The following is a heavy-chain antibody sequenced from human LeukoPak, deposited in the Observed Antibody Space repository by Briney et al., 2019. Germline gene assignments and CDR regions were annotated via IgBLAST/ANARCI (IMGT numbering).Heavy chain of an antibody. J-gene: IGHJ3*02. CDR1: GGSISSYY. Sequence: SETLSLTCTVSGGSISSYYWSWIRQPPGKGLEWIGYIYYSGSTNYNPSLKSRVTISVDTSKNQFSLKLSSVTAADTAVYDRARARDSSGPDAFDIWGQGTMVTVSS. CDR2: IYYSGST. V-gene: IGHV4-59*01. CDR3: ARARDSSGPDAFDI. D-gene: IGHD3-22*01.